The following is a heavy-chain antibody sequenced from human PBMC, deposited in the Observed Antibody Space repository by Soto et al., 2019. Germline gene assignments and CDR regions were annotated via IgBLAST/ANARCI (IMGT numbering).Heavy chain of an antibody. CDR2: ISSSSSTI. D-gene: IGHD3-22*01. CDR1: GFTFSSYS. CDR3: ARPMYYYDSSGYYSYYFDY. J-gene: IGHJ4*02. V-gene: IGHV3-48*01. Sequence: EVQLVESGGGLVQPGGSLRLSCAASGFTFSSYSMNWVRQAPGKGLEWVSYISSSSSTIYYADSVKGRFTISRDNAKNPLYLQMNSLRAEDTAVYYCARPMYYYDSSGYYSYYFDYWGQGTLVTVSS.